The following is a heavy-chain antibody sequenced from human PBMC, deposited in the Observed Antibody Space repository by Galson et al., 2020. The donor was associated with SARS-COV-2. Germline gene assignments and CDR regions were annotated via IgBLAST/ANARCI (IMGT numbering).Heavy chain of an antibody. CDR1: GGSFSGYY. J-gene: IGHJ4*02. D-gene: IGHD2-21*01. CDR3: ARGRRDVTMILMIATSASYYFDF. Sequence: SQASETLSLTCAVYGGSFSGYYWGWIRQPPGKGLEWIGEINPTGSINYNPSLTGRVTISKEPSKNQFSLRLRSVTAADTSMYFCARGRRDVTMILMIATSASYYFDFWGQGSLVTVSS. CDR2: INPTGSI. V-gene: IGHV4-34*01.